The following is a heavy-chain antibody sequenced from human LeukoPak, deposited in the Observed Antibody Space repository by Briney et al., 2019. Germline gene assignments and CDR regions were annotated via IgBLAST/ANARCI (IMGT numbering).Heavy chain of an antibody. Sequence: SETLSLTCTVSGGSISSYYWSWIRQPPGKGLEWIGYIYYSGSTNYNPSLKSRVTISVDTSKNQFSLKLSSVTAADAAVYYCARTGVITMVRGVMKASWFDPWGQGTLVTVSS. CDR1: GGSISSYY. V-gene: IGHV4-59*01. D-gene: IGHD3-10*01. CDR3: ARTGVITMVRGVMKASWFDP. CDR2: IYYSGST. J-gene: IGHJ5*02.